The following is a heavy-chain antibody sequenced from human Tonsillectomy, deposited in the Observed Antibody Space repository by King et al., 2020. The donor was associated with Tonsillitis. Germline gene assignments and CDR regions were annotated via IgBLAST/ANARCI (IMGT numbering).Heavy chain of an antibody. CDR1: GGPISSYY. CDR2: IYYSWST. CDR3: ARLSRVYNWFDP. D-gene: IGHD6-6*01. V-gene: IGHV4-59*01. J-gene: IGHJ5*02. Sequence: VQLQESGPGLVKPSETLSLTCIVSGGPISSYYWSWIRQPPGKGLEWIGYIYYSWSTNYNPSLKSRVTISLDTSKNEFSLKLTSVTAADTAVYYCARLSRVYNWFDPWGQGTLVTVSS.